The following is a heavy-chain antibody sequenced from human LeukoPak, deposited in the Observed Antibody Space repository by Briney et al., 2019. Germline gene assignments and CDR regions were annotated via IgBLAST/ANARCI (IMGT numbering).Heavy chain of an antibody. J-gene: IGHJ1*01. Sequence: PGRSLRLSCAASGFTFSSYAMHWVRQAPGKGLEWVAVISYDGSNKYYADSVKGRFTISRDNSKNTLYLQMNSLRAEDTAVYYCAKEIYSSSWSVQHWGQGTLVTVSS. CDR1: GFTFSSYA. CDR3: AKEIYSSSWSVQH. D-gene: IGHD6-13*01. CDR2: ISYDGSNK. V-gene: IGHV3-30*04.